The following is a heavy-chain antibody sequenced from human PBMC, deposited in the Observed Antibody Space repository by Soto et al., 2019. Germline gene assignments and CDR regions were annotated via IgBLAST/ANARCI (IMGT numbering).Heavy chain of an antibody. CDR2: INPNSGGT. J-gene: IGHJ5*02. D-gene: IGHD3-3*01. Sequence: ASVKVSCKASGYTFTGYYMHWVRQAPGQGLEWMGWINPNSGGTNYAQKFQGWVTMTRDTSISTAYMELSRLRSDDTALYYCARDQNYDFWSGHENWFDPWGQGTLVTVSS. V-gene: IGHV1-2*04. CDR3: ARDQNYDFWSGHENWFDP. CDR1: GYTFTGYY.